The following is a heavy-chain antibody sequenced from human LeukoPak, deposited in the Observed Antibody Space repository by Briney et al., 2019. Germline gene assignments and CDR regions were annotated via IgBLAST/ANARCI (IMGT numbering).Heavy chain of an antibody. CDR3: ARQSIAARRLDY. CDR1: GYTFTGYY. Sequence: ASVKVSCKASGYTFTGYYMHWLRQAPGQGLEWMGWINPNSGGTNYAQKFQGRVTMTRDTSISTAYMELSRLRSDDTAVYYCARQSIAARRLDYWGQGTLVTVSS. D-gene: IGHD6-6*01. V-gene: IGHV1-2*02. J-gene: IGHJ4*02. CDR2: INPNSGGT.